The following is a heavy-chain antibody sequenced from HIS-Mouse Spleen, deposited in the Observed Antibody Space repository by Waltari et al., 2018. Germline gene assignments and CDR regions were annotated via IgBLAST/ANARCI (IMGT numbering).Heavy chain of an antibody. D-gene: IGHD6-13*01. CDR2: IYYCGST. CDR3: AREIPYSSSWYDWYFDL. Sequence: QLQLQESGPGLVKPSETLALTCTVPGGSISSSSYYWGWTRQPPGKGLEWIGSIYYCGSTYYHPSLKSRVTISVDTSKNQFSLKLSSVTAADTAVYYCAREIPYSSSWYDWYFDLWGRGTLVTVSS. J-gene: IGHJ2*01. CDR1: GGSISSSSYY. V-gene: IGHV4-39*07.